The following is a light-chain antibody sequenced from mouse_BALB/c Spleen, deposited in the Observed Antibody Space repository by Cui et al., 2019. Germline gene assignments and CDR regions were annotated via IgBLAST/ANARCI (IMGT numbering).Light chain of an antibody. V-gene: IGKV6-15*01. CDR3: QQYNSYPLT. J-gene: IGKJ5*01. CDR2: SAS. Sequence: DIVMTQSQKFMSTSVGDRVSVTSKASQNVGTNVAWYQQKPGQSPKALIYSASYRYSGVPDRFTGSGSGTDFTLTISNVQSEDLAEYFCQQYNSYPLTFGAGTKLELK. CDR1: QNVGTN.